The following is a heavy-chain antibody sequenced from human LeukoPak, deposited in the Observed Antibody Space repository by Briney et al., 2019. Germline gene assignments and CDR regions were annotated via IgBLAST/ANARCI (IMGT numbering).Heavy chain of an antibody. J-gene: IGHJ4*02. CDR3: ARDPYDSSWGLCYFDY. CDR2: IKQDGSDK. V-gene: IGHV3-7*04. CDR1: GFTVSTDH. Sequence: GGSLRLSCAASGFTVSTDHMSWVRQAPGKGLEWVANIKQDGSDKYYVDSVKGRFTISRDNAKNSLYLQMNSLRAEDTAVYYCARDPYDSSWGLCYFDYWGQGNLVTVSS. D-gene: IGHD3-22*01.